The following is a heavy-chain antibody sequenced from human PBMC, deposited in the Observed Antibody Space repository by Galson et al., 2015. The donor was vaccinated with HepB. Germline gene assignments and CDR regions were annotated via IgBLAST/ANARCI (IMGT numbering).Heavy chain of an antibody. D-gene: IGHD6-19*01. CDR3: TTEGSGWYFNYYGMDV. J-gene: IGHJ6*02. V-gene: IGHV3-15*01. CDR2: IKSKTDGGTT. CDR1: GFTFSNAW. Sequence: SLRLSCAASGFTFSNAWMSWVRQAPGKGLEWVGRIKSKTDGGTTDYAAPVKGRFTISRDDSKNTLYLQMNSLKTEDTAVYYCTTEGSGWYFNYYGMDVWGQGTTVTVSS.